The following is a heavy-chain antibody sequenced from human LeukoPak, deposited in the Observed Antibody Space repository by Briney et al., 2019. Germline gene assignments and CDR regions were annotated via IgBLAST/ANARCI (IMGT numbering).Heavy chain of an antibody. CDR3: AKVHDYGDPLLFDY. J-gene: IGHJ4*02. CDR2: IRYDGSNK. CDR1: GFTFSSYA. V-gene: IGHV3-30*02. Sequence: PGRSLRLSCAASGFTFSSYAMHWVRQAPGKGLEWVAFIRYDGSNKYYADSVKGRFTISRDNSKNTLYLQMNSLRAEDTAVYYCAKVHDYGDPLLFDYWGQGTLVTVSS. D-gene: IGHD4-17*01.